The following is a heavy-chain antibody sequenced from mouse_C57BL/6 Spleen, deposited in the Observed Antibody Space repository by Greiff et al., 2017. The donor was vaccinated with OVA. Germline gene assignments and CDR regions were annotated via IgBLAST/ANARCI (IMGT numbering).Heavy chain of an antibody. CDR1: GYTFTSYW. Sequence: QVQLQQPGAELVKPGASVKLSCKASGYTFTSYWMQWVKQRPGQGLEWIGEIDPSDSYTNYNQKFKGKATLTVDTSSSTAYMQLSSLTSEDSAVYYCAREGGYGYAMDYWGQGTSVTVSS. CDR2: IDPSDSYT. J-gene: IGHJ4*01. V-gene: IGHV1-50*01. CDR3: AREGGYGYAMDY. D-gene: IGHD2-2*01.